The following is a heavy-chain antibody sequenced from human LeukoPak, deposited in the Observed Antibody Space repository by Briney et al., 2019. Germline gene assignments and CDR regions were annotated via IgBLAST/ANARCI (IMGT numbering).Heavy chain of an antibody. CDR1: GFTFSYYW. J-gene: IGHJ4*02. D-gene: IGHD3-16*01. CDR2: IKEDGSDK. CDR3: ARYDGGVAIDY. V-gene: IGHV3-7*01. Sequence: GGSLRLSCAASGFTFSYYWMSWVRQAPGKGLEWVANIKEDGSDKYYVDSVKGRFTISRHNAENSLYLQMNSLRAEDTAAYYCARYDGGVAIDYWGQGTLVTVSS.